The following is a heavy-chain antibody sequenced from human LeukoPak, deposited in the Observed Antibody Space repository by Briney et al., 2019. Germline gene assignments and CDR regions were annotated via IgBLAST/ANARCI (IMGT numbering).Heavy chain of an antibody. CDR2: ISSSSSTI. D-gene: IGHD3-3*01. CDR1: GFTFSSYS. Sequence: GGSLRLSCAASGFTFSSYSMNWVRQAPGKGLEWVSYISSSSSTIYYADSVKGRFTISRDNAKNSLYLQMNSLRAEDTAVYYCARDTPAYYDFWSGYLSDAFDIWGQGTMVTVSS. V-gene: IGHV3-48*01. CDR3: ARDTPAYYDFWSGYLSDAFDI. J-gene: IGHJ3*02.